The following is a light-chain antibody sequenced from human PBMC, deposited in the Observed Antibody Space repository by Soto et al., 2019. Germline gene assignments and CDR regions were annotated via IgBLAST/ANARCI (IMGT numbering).Light chain of an antibody. Sequence: ETVLTQPPGTLSLSPGERTTLSCRASQSVSSSYLACYQQKPGQAPRLLIYGASSRATGIPDRFSGSGSGTDFTLTISRLEPEDFAVYYCQQYGSSLLTFGQGTRLEI. J-gene: IGKJ5*01. CDR2: GAS. V-gene: IGKV3-20*01. CDR1: QSVSSSY. CDR3: QQYGSSLLT.